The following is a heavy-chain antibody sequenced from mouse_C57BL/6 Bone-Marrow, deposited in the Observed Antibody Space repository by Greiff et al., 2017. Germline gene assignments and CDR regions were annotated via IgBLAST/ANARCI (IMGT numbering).Heavy chain of an antibody. V-gene: IGHV2-2*01. Sequence: QVQLKESGPGLVQPSQSLSITCTVSGFSLTSYGVHWVRQSPGKGLEWLGVIWSGGSTDYNAAFISRLSISKDNSKSQVFFKMNSLQADDTAIYYCARNSRGWLLQFAYWGQGTLVTVSA. CDR3: ARNSRGWLLQFAY. J-gene: IGHJ3*01. CDR1: GFSLTSYG. D-gene: IGHD2-3*01. CDR2: IWSGGST.